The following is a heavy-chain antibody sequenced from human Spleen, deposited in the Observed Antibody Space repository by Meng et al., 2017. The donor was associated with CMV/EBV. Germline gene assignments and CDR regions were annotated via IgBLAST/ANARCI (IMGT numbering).Heavy chain of an antibody. CDR3: ALSRSHDY. D-gene: IGHD1-26*01. J-gene: IGHJ4*02. CDR2: INSDGSAT. Sequence: GESLKISCAASGFIFSIYSFNWVRQAPGKGLVWVSHINSDGSATSYADSVKGRFTISRDNAKNTLYLQINSLRAEDTAVYYCALSRSHDYWGQGTLVTVSS. V-gene: IGHV3-74*01. CDR1: GFIFSIYS.